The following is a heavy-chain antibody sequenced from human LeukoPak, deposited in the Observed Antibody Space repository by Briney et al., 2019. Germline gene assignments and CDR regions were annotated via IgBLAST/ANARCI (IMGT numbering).Heavy chain of an antibody. CDR2: ISTYNGNT. CDR1: GYTFTSYG. Sequence: ASVKVSCRASGYTFTSYGISWVRQAPGQGLEWMGWISTYNGNTNYAQMLQGRITMTTDTSTSTAYMEVRSLRSDDTDVYYCARGKPVYFYGPGSYLASPFDSWGQGTLVTVSS. V-gene: IGHV1-18*01. D-gene: IGHD3-10*01. J-gene: IGHJ4*02. CDR3: ARGKPVYFYGPGSYLASPFDS.